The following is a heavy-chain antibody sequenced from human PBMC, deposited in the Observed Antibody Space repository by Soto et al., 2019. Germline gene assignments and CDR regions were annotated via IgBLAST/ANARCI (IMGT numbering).Heavy chain of an antibody. V-gene: IGHV1-3*01. CDR2: INAGNGNT. J-gene: IGHJ6*02. CDR3: ARGPLLWGDV. CDR1: GYTFTSYA. D-gene: IGHD3-10*01. Sequence: ASVKVSCKASGYTFTSYAIDWVRQAPGQRLEWMGWINAGNGNTKYSQKFQGRVTITRDTSASTAYMELSSLRYEDTAVYYCARGPLLWGDVWGQGTTVNVFS.